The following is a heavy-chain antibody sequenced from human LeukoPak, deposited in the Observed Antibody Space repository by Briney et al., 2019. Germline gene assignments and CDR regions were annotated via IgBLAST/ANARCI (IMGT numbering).Heavy chain of an antibody. CDR3: ARSLGTYWGKDFLNWFDP. V-gene: IGHV1-8*01. CDR1: EYTFTNYD. D-gene: IGHD3-16*01. J-gene: IGHJ5*02. Sequence: GASVKVSCKASEYTFTNYDINWVRQATGQGLEWMGWINPNSGNTGYTQKFQGRVTMTGNTSLSTAYMELTSLKSEDTAVYYCARSLGTYWGKDFLNWFDPWGQGTLVTVSS. CDR2: INPNSGNT.